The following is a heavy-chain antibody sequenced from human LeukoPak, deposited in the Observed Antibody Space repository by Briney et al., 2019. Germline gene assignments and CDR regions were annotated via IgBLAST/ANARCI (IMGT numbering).Heavy chain of an antibody. Sequence: AGGSLRLSCAASGFIFSSYWMSWVRQAPGKGLEWVANIKEDGSEKYYVDSVKGRFTISRDNAKNSLDLQMNSLRAEDTAVYYCGNSTLARRPRYFDWGGRGTVVTVS. J-gene: IGHJ4*02. CDR2: IKEDGSEK. CDR1: GFIFSSYW. V-gene: IGHV3-7*01. D-gene: IGHD2/OR15-2a*01. CDR3: GNSTLARRPRYFDW.